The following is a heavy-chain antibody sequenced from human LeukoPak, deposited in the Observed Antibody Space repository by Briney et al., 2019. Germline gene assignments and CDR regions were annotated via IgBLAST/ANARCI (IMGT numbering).Heavy chain of an antibody. CDR2: IYPGDSDT. CDR1: GYSFTSYW. Sequence: GESLKISCKGFGYSFTSYWIGWVRQMPGKGLEWMGIIYPGDSDTRYRPSFQGQVTISADKSISTAYLQWSSLKASDTAMYYCARRPPTYSSSWYFDYWGQGTLVTVSS. D-gene: IGHD6-13*01. V-gene: IGHV5-51*01. CDR3: ARRPPTYSSSWYFDY. J-gene: IGHJ4*02.